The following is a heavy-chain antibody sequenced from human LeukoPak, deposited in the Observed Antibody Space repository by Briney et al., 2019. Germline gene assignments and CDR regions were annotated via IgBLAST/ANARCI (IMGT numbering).Heavy chain of an antibody. Sequence: GGSLRLSCAASGFTFSSYAMHWVRQAPGKGLEYVSAISSNGGSTYYANSVKGRFTISRDNSKNTLYLQMNSLRAEDTAVYYCARDDQGFDIWGQGTMVTVSS. J-gene: IGHJ3*02. CDR2: ISSNGGST. CDR3: ARDDQGFDI. V-gene: IGHV3-64*01. CDR1: GFTFSSYA.